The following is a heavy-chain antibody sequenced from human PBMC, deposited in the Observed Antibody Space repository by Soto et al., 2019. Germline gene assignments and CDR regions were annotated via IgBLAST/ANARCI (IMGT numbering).Heavy chain of an antibody. CDR2: ISSSSSYI. J-gene: IGHJ3*02. V-gene: IGHV3-21*01. CDR3: ARVLPTIMITFGGVNAYDI. CDR1: GFTFSSYS. D-gene: IGHD3-16*01. Sequence: GGSLRLSCAGSGFTFSSYSMNWVRQAPGKGLEWVSSISSSSSYIYYADSVKGRFTISRDNAKNSLYLQMNSLRAEDTAVYYCARVLPTIMITFGGVNAYDIWGQGTMVTVSS.